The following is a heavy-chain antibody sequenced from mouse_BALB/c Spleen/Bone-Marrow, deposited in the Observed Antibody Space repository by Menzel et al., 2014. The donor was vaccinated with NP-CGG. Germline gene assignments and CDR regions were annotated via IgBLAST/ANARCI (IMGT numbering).Heavy chain of an antibody. CDR2: ILPGSGST. V-gene: IGHV1-9*01. D-gene: IGHD2-1*01. CDR1: GYTFSRYW. J-gene: IGHJ3*01. Sequence: VQLQQSGAELMKPGVSVKISYKATGYTFSRYWIEWVKQRPGHGLEWIGEILPGSGSTNYNEKFKGKATFTADTSSNTAYMQLSSLTSEDSAVYYCARNYGNYVWFANWGQGALVTVSA. CDR3: ARNYGNYVWFAN.